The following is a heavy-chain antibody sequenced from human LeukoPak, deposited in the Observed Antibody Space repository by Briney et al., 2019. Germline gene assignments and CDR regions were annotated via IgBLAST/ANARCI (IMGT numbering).Heavy chain of an antibody. Sequence: GVSLRLSYAASGFTFSSYWMSWVRQALGKGLEWVANMKYDGSEKDYVDSVKGRFTISRDNAKNSLYLQMNSLRAEDTAVYYCARDIEAAGLIFDYWGQGTLVTVSS. D-gene: IGHD6-13*01. J-gene: IGHJ4*02. V-gene: IGHV3-7*01. CDR1: GFTFSSYW. CDR2: MKYDGSEK. CDR3: ARDIEAAGLIFDY.